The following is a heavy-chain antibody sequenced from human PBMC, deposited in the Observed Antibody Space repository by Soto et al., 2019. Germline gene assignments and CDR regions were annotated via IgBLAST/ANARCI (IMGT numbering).Heavy chain of an antibody. J-gene: IGHJ4*02. CDR2: ISRSGDST. D-gene: IGHD3-10*01. V-gene: IGHV3-23*01. Sequence: EVQLLESGGGLVQPGGSLRLSCAASGLIFSNYGMSWVRQAPGKGLEWVSGISRSGDSTYYADSVKGRFTMSRDNSKNTLLLQMNRMRADDTAIYYCAKGGYYGSGSYFSTWYDYWGQGTLVNVSS. CDR3: AKGGYYGSGSYFSTWYDY. CDR1: GLIFSNYG.